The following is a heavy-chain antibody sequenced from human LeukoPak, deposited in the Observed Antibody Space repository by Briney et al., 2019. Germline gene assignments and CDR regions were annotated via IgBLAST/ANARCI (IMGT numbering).Heavy chain of an antibody. CDR2: MNPNSGNT. V-gene: IGHV1-8*03. Sequence: ASVKVSCKASGYTFTSYDINWVRQATGQGLEWMGWMNPNSGNTGYAQKFQGRVTITRNTSISTAYMELSSLRSEDTAVYYCARVGEAHHYYYYMDVWGKGTTVTVSS. J-gene: IGHJ6*03. CDR1: GYTFTSYD. CDR3: ARVGEAHHYYYYMDV.